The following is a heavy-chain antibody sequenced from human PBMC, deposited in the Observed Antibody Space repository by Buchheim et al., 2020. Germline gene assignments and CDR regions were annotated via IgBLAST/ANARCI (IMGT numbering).Heavy chain of an antibody. CDR3: AREYVAVAGANWFDP. J-gene: IGHJ5*02. Sequence: QLQLQESGSGLVKPSQTLSLTCAVSGGSISSGCYSWSWIRQPPGKGLGWIGYLYYSGSPYYNPSLKSRVTISVDRSKNQFSLKLSSVTAADTAVYYCAREYVAVAGANWFDPWGQGTL. CDR2: LYYSGSP. V-gene: IGHV4-30-2*01. CDR1: GGSISSGCYS. D-gene: IGHD6-19*01.